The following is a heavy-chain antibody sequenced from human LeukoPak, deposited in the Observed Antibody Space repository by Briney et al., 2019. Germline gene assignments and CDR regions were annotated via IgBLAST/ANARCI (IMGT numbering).Heavy chain of an antibody. J-gene: IGHJ3*02. V-gene: IGHV3-74*01. D-gene: IGHD4-17*01. CDR3: ARDSYGDLDAFDI. Sequence: GGSLRLSCAASGFTFSSYWMHWVRQVPGKGLVWVSRIISDGSSTNYADSVEGRFTISRDNAKNTLYLQMNSLRAEDTAVYYCARDSYGDLDAFDIWGQGTMVTVSS. CDR1: GFTFSSYW. CDR2: IISDGSST.